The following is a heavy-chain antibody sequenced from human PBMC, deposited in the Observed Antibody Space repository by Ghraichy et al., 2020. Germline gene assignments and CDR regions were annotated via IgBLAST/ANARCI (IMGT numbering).Heavy chain of an antibody. CDR3: AIRPYGDYVNWFDP. J-gene: IGHJ5*02. CDR2: ISAYNGNT. V-gene: IGHV1-18*01. CDR1: GYTFTSYG. Sequence: ASVKVSCKASGYTFTSYGISWVRQAPGQGLEWMGWISAYNGNTNYPQKLQGRVTMTTDTSPSTAYMELRSLRSDDTAVYYCAIRPYGDYVNWFDPWGQGTLVTVSS. D-gene: IGHD4-17*01.